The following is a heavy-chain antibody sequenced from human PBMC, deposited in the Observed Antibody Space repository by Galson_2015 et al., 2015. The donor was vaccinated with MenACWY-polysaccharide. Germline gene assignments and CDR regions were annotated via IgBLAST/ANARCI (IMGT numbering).Heavy chain of an antibody. CDR1: GFTFRSHA. D-gene: IGHD2-21*02. J-gene: IGHJ4*02. Sequence: SLRLSCAASGFTFRSHAMSWVRQAPGKGLEWVSSISGNAGNTYYADSVKGRFTISRDNSKNTLFMQMNSLRAEDTAVYFCAKGEVVTGALYVLWGQGTLVTVSS. CDR2: ISGNAGNT. V-gene: IGHV3-23*01. CDR3: AKGEVVTGALYVL.